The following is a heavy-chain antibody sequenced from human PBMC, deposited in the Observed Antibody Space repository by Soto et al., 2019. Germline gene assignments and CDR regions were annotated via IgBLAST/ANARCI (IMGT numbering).Heavy chain of an antibody. J-gene: IGHJ6*02. V-gene: IGHV3-23*01. Sequence: GGSLRLSCAASGFTFSSYAMNWVRQAPGKGLEWVSAITSGGSTHYADSVKGRFTISRDNSKNTLYLQMSSLRAEDTAVYYCATDSYGMDVWGQGTTVTVSS. CDR1: GFTFSSYA. CDR3: ATDSYGMDV. CDR2: ITSGGST.